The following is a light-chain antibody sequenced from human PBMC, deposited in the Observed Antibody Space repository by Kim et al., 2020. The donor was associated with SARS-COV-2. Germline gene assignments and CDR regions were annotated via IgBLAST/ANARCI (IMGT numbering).Light chain of an antibody. J-gene: IGKJ1*01. CDR2: GAS. CDR3: QQYGSSHRT. V-gene: IGKV3-20*01. CDR1: QSVRNNY. Sequence: EIVLTQSPGTLSLSPGERATLSCRASQSVRNNYLAWYQQKPGQAPRLLIYGASTRATGIPDRFSGSGSGTDFTLTISRLEPEDFAVYYCQQYGSSHRTFGQGTKVDIK.